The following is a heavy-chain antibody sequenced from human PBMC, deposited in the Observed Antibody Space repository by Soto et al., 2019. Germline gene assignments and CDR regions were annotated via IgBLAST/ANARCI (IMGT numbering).Heavy chain of an antibody. V-gene: IGHV1-69*13. J-gene: IGHJ5*02. Sequence: SVKVSCKASGGTFSSYAISWVRQAPGQGLEWMGGIIPIFGTANYAQKFQGRVTITADESTSTAYMELSSLRSEDTAVYYCARFQHLRYYYDSSGDATFDPWGQGTLVTVSS. D-gene: IGHD3-22*01. CDR3: ARFQHLRYYYDSSGDATFDP. CDR1: GGTFSSYA. CDR2: IIPIFGTA.